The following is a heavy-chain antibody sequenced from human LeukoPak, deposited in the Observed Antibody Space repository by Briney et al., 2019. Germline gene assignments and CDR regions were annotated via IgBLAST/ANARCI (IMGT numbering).Heavy chain of an antibody. CDR1: GFIFSSYS. D-gene: IGHD6-13*01. V-gene: IGHV3-48*01. CDR2: ISSSSSTI. CDR3: AKSIAAVLNAFDI. J-gene: IGHJ3*02. Sequence: GGSLRLSCAASGFIFSSYSMNWVRQAPGKGLEWVSYISSSSSTIYYADSVKGRFTISRDNSKNTLYLQMNSLRAEDTAVYYCAKSIAAVLNAFDIWGQGTMVTVSS.